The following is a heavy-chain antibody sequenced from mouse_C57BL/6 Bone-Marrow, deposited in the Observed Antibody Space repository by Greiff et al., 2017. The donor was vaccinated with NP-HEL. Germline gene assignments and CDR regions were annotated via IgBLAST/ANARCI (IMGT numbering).Heavy chain of an antibody. CDR2: IHPNSGST. CDR1: GYSLTSYW. J-gene: IGHJ4*01. Sequence: VQLQQPGAELVKPGASVKLSCKASGYSLTSYWMHWVKQRPGQGLEWIGMIHPNSGSTNYNEKFKSKATLTVDKSSSTAYMQLSSLTSEDSAVYYCARAYDSFYAMDYWGQGTSVTVSS. D-gene: IGHD2-4*01. CDR3: ARAYDSFYAMDY. V-gene: IGHV1-64*01.